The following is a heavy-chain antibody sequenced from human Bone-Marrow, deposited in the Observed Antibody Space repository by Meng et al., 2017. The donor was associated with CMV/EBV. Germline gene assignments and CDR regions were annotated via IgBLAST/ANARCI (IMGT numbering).Heavy chain of an antibody. J-gene: IGHJ6*02. CDR3: ARDYGVKERSGSYGTNYYYYYGMDV. D-gene: IGHD3-10*01. V-gene: IGHV3-48*04. CDR1: GFTFSSYS. CDR2: ISSSSSTI. Sequence: GSLRLSCAASGFTFSSYSMNWVRQAPGKGLEWVSYISSSSSTIYYADSVKGRFTISRDNAKNSLYLQMNSLRAEDTAVYYCARDYGVKERSGSYGTNYYYYYGMDVWGQGTTVTVSS.